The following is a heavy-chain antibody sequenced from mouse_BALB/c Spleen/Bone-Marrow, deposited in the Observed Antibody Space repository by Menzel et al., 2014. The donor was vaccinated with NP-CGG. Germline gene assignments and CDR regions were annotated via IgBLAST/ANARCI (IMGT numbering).Heavy chain of an antibody. CDR2: ISSGGST. Sequence: DVKLVESGGGLVKPGGSLKLSCAASGFTFSSYAMSWVRQTPEKRLEWVASISSGGSTYYPDSVKGRFTISRDNARNILYLRMSSLRSEDTAMYYCARGGLRYFDVWGAGTTVTVSS. CDR3: ARGGLRYFDV. J-gene: IGHJ1*01. D-gene: IGHD3-2*02. CDR1: GFTFSSYA. V-gene: IGHV5-6-5*01.